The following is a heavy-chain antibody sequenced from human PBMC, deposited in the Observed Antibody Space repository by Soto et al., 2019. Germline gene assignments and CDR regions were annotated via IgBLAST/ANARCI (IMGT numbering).Heavy chain of an antibody. V-gene: IGHV1-18*04. CDR1: RCTFTRYG. Sequence: ASVKVSYKGSRCTFTRYGISWVRQAPGQGLEWMAWISAYNGNTNYAQKLQGRVTMTTDTSTSTAYMELRSLRSDDTAVYYCARDTSYDCWSGRRGVFYYYGMDVWGQGTTVTVSS. CDR3: ARDTSYDCWSGRRGVFYYYGMDV. J-gene: IGHJ6*02. D-gene: IGHD3-3*01. CDR2: ISAYNGNT.